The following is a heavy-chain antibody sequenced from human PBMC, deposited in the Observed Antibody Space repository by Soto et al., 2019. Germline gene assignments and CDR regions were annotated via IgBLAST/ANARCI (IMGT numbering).Heavy chain of an antibody. CDR2: MNPNSGNT. Sequence: AASVKVSCKASGYTFTSYDINWVRQATGQGXEWMGWMNPNSGNTGYAQKFQGRVTMTRNTSISTAYMELSSLRSEDTAVYYCARIGYDFWSGYYSNYYYYGMDVWGQGTTVTVSS. CDR1: GYTFTSYD. CDR3: ARIGYDFWSGYYSNYYYYGMDV. J-gene: IGHJ6*02. V-gene: IGHV1-8*01. D-gene: IGHD3-3*01.